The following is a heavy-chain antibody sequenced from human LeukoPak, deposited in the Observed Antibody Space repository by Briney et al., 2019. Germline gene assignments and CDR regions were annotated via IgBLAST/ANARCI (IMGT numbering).Heavy chain of an antibody. J-gene: IGHJ4*02. CDR3: ARDERACYFDY. Sequence: HPGGSQRLSCAASVFAFNTYGMHWVREAPDKGRGGGAVIWYDGSDKYYADSVRGRFTISRDNSKNTLYLEMNGLRAEETAVYYCARDERACYFDYWGQGTLVTVSS. CDR1: VFAFNTYG. V-gene: IGHV3-33*01. CDR2: IWYDGSDK.